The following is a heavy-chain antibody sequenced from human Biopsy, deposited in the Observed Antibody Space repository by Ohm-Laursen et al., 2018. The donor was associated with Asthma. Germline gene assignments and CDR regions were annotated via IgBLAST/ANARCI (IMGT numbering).Heavy chain of an antibody. CDR3: ASDYPKDYVRYNFQF. Sequence: ASVKASCKISGYSLTDLSMHWVRQAPGQGLEWMGGHDHEEGGTVNARRFQGRVTMTEDTSTDTAYMELSSLSSDNTAVYYCASDYPKDYVRYNFQFWGQGTLVTVSS. D-gene: IGHD4-17*01. J-gene: IGHJ4*02. V-gene: IGHV1-24*01. CDR2: HDHEEGGT. CDR1: GYSLTDLS.